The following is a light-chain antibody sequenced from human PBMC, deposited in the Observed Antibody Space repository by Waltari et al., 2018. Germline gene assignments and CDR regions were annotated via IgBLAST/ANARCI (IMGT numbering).Light chain of an antibody. J-gene: IGLJ3*02. CDR1: SSNIGTNT. V-gene: IGLV1-44*01. CDR2: ANY. Sequence: QSVLTQPPSTSGTPGQTVTISCSGSSSNIGTNTVTWYQQFPGTAPKVLVCANYHPPSGVPDRFSAAKSGTSASLVISGLQSEDEGDYFCAAWDDSLIGRVFGGGTTLTVL. CDR3: AAWDDSLIGRV.